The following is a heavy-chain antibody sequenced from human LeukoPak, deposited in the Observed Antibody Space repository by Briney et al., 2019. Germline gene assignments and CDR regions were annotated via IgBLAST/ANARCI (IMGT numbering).Heavy chain of an antibody. CDR1: GGTFSSYA. Sequence: SVKVSCKASGGTFSSYAISWVRQAPGQGLEWMGRIIPIFGTANYAQKFQGRVTITTDESMSTAYMELSSLRSEDTAVYYCARDRGYDSSGYDDYWGQGTLVTVSS. V-gene: IGHV1-69*05. CDR3: ARDRGYDSSGYDDY. CDR2: IIPIFGTA. J-gene: IGHJ4*02. D-gene: IGHD3-22*01.